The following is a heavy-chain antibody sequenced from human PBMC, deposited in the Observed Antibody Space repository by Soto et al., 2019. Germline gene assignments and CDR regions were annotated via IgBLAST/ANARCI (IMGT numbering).Heavy chain of an antibody. J-gene: IGHJ6*02. CDR1: GYSFTSYW. CDR3: ARSIDLHGGVHYYYYGMDV. Sequence: GESLKISCKGSGYSFTSYWIGWVRQMPGKGLEWMGIIYPGDSDTRYSPSFQGQVTISADKSISTAYLQWGSLKASDTAMYYCARSIDLHGGVHYYYYGMDVWGQGTTVTVSS. CDR2: IYPGDSDT. V-gene: IGHV5-51*01. D-gene: IGHD2-8*02.